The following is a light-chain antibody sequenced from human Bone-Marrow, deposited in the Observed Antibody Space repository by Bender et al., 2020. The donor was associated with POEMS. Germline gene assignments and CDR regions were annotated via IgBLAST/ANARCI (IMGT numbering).Light chain of an antibody. J-gene: IGLJ3*02. CDR1: SGSIASNY. V-gene: IGLV6-57*01. CDR2: DDD. Sequence: NFILTQPHSVSESPGKTITISCTRSSGSIASNYVQWFQQRPGSSPTTVIYDDDQRPSGVPDRFSGSIDRSSNSASLTISGLQTEDEADYYCQSDASRTVVFGGGTKVTVL. CDR3: QSDASRTVV.